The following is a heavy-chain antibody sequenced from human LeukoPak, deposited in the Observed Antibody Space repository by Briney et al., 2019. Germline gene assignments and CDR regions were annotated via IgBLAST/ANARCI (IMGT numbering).Heavy chain of an antibody. V-gene: IGHV4-59*01. CDR2: IYYSGST. Sequence: PSEILSLTCTVSGGSISSYYWSWIRQPPGKGLEWIGYIYYSGSTNYNPSLKSRVTISVDTSKNQFSLKLSSVTAADTAVYYCARDGAAYQARAFDIWGQGTMVTVSS. CDR1: GGSISSYY. J-gene: IGHJ3*02. CDR3: ARDGAAYQARAFDI. D-gene: IGHD4/OR15-4a*01.